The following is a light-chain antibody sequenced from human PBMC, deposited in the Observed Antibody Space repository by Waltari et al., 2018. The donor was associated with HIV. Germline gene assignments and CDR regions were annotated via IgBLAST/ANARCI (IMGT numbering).Light chain of an antibody. CDR3: CSYAGTSPYV. V-gene: IGLV2-23*01. J-gene: IGLJ1*01. CDR1: SSDAGSYNL. Sequence: QSALTQPASVSGSPGQSIPISCTGTSSDAGSYNLVSWYQQHPGKAPKLMIYEGSKRPSGVSNRFSGSKSGNTASLTISGLQAEDEADYYCCSYAGTSPYVFGTGTKVTVL. CDR2: EGS.